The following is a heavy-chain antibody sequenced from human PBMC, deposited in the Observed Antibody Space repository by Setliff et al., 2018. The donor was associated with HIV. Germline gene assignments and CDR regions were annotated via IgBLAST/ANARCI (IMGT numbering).Heavy chain of an antibody. CDR3: MRGRSITIFGVAYLDF. J-gene: IGHJ4*02. CDR2: IYTSGST. CDR1: GGSISSGSYY. V-gene: IGHV4-61*09. Sequence: KPSETLSLTCTVSGGSISSGSYYWSWIRQPAGKGLEWIGHIYTSGSTNYNPSLKSRLTISVDMSNNQFSLKVTSVTAADTAVYYCMRGRSITIFGVAYLDFWGQGTQVTVSS. D-gene: IGHD3-3*01.